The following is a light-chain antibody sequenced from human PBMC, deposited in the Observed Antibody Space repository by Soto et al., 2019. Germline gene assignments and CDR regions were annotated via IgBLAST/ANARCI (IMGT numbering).Light chain of an antibody. CDR3: SSSTTSSTYV. J-gene: IGLJ1*01. CDR1: SSDIGLYNY. CDR2: DVS. V-gene: IGLV2-14*01. Sequence: QSALTQPASVSGSPGQSITISCLGTSSDIGLYNYVSWYQQYPGQAPKLMISDVSHRPSGVSNRFSASKSGNTASLTISGLQAEDEADYYCSSSTTSSTYVFGPGTKVTVL.